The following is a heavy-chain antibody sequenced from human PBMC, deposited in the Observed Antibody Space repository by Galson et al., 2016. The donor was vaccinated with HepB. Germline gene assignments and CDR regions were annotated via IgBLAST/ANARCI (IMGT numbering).Heavy chain of an antibody. Sequence: SLRLSCAASGFTFSTYYMMWVQQAPGKGLEWVAIIKQDGSERYYVDSVKGRFTISRDNARNSLYLQMNDLRAEDPAVYFCARAGVTLIRDGGYDHWGHGALVTVSS. D-gene: IGHD2-15*01. CDR3: ARAGVTLIRDGGYDH. V-gene: IGHV3-7*01. CDR1: GFTFSTYY. J-gene: IGHJ4*01. CDR2: IKQDGSER.